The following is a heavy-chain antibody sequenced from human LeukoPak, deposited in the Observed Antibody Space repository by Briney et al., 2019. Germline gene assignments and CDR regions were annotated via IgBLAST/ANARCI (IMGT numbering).Heavy chain of an antibody. CDR3: ARGDTYYYGSGPEYGMDV. D-gene: IGHD3-10*01. J-gene: IGHJ6*02. Sequence: GASVKVSCKASGYTFTSYDINWVRQATGQGLEWMGWMNPNSGNTGYAQKFQGRVTMTRNTSISTAYMELSSLRSEDTAVYYCARGDTYYYGSGPEYGMDVWGQGTTVTVSS. CDR1: GYTFTSYD. V-gene: IGHV1-8*01. CDR2: MNPNSGNT.